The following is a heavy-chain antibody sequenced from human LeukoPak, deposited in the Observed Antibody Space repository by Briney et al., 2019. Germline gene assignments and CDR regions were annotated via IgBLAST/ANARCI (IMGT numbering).Heavy chain of an antibody. Sequence: SETLSLTCTVSGGSISSYSYYWGWIRQSPGKGLEWIGSIYYSGSTHNNPSLKSRVTMFADTSKNQFFLKLSSVTATDTAVYYCARHRPRIAAARYYFDLWGRGTLVTVSS. CDR2: IYYSGST. D-gene: IGHD6-25*01. CDR3: ARHRPRIAAARYYFDL. CDR1: GGSISSYSYY. J-gene: IGHJ2*01. V-gene: IGHV4-39*01.